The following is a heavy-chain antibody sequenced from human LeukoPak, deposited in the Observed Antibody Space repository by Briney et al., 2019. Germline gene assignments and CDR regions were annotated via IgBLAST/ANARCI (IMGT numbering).Heavy chain of an antibody. CDR3: AKGRSDYLDFDY. J-gene: IGHJ4*02. V-gene: IGHV3-9*01. CDR1: GFTFDDYA. Sequence: PGGSLRLSCAASGFTFDDYAMHWVRQAPGKGLEWVSGISWSSGSIGYADSVKGRFTISRDNAKNSLYLQMNSLRAEDAALYYCAKGRSDYLDFDYWGQGTLVTVSS. CDR2: ISWSSGSI. D-gene: IGHD2/OR15-2a*01.